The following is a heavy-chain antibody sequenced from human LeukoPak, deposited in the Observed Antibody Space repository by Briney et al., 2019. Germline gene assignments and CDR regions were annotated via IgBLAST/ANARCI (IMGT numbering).Heavy chain of an antibody. CDR3: ARTYCGDDCNIRYFDY. CDR1: GGTFSSYA. D-gene: IGHD2-21*02. J-gene: IGHJ4*02. CDR2: IIPIFGTA. V-gene: IGHV1-69*05. Sequence: EASVKVSCKASGGTFSSYAISWVRQAPGQGLEWMGGIIPIFGTANYAQKFQGRVTMTRDKSTSTVYMELSSLRSEDTAVYYCARTYCGDDCNIRYFDYWGQGTLVTVSS.